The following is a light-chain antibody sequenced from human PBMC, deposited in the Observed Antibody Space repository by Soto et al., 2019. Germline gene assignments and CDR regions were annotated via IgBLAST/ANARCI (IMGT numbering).Light chain of an antibody. V-gene: IGKV1-27*01. J-gene: IGKJ1*01. CDR3: QEYNSAPWT. CDR2: AAS. Sequence: DIQMTQSPSSLSASVGDRVTITCRASQGISNSLAWYQQKPGKVPKLLIYAASTLQSGVPSRFSGSGSGTDFTLTISRLQPEYVATYYCQEYNSAPWTFGQGTKVEIK. CDR1: QGISNS.